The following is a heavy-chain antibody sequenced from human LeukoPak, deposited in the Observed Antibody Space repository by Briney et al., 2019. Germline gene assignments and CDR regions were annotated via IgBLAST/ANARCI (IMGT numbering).Heavy chain of an antibody. Sequence: GESLKISCKGSGYSFTSHWIGWVRQMPGKGLEWMGIIDPSDSDIGYNLSFEGQVTISADRSISTSYLQWSSLKASDTAIYYCARSSASYHFAMDVWGKGTAVTVSS. CDR3: ARSSASYHFAMDV. V-gene: IGHV5-51*01. D-gene: IGHD3-10*01. CDR1: GYSFTSHW. J-gene: IGHJ6*04. CDR2: IDPSDSDI.